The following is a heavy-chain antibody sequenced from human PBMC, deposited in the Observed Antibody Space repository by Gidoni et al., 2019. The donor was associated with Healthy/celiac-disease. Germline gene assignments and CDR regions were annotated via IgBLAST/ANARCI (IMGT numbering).Heavy chain of an antibody. CDR1: GGSISSGSYY. CDR3: ARDRGAFDI. D-gene: IGHD3-10*01. Sequence: QVQLQASGPGLVKPSQTLSLPCTVSGGSISSGSYYLSGIRQPAGKGLEWIGRIYTSGSTNYNPSLKSRVTISVDTSKNQFSLKLSSVTAADTAVYYCARDRGAFDIWGQGTMVTVSS. J-gene: IGHJ3*02. V-gene: IGHV4-61*02. CDR2: IYTSGST.